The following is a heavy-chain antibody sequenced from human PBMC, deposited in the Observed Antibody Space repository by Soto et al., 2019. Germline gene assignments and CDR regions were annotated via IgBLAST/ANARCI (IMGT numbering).Heavy chain of an antibody. D-gene: IGHD3-16*01. Sequence: GGSLRLSCAASGFMFSAYTMNWVRQAPGKGLEWLSSISVDSLYIDYADSLRGRFTVSRDNARNSPYLQIDSLGVEDTAVYYCATPYYFNHWGPGTLVTVSS. V-gene: IGHV3-21*06. CDR3: ATPYYFNH. CDR2: ISVDSLYI. CDR1: GFMFSAYT. J-gene: IGHJ1*01.